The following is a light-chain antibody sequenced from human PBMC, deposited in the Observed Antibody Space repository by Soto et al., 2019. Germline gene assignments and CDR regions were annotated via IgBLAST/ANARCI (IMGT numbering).Light chain of an antibody. CDR1: QSISNL. Sequence: DLQMTQSPSTLSTSVGERVTISCRANQSISNLLAWYQQKPGKAPKLLIYDASSLENGVPSRFRGSGSGTEFTLTISSLQPDDFATYYCQQYNTYLWTFGQGTKVEIK. CDR3: QQYNTYLWT. CDR2: DAS. V-gene: IGKV1-5*01. J-gene: IGKJ1*01.